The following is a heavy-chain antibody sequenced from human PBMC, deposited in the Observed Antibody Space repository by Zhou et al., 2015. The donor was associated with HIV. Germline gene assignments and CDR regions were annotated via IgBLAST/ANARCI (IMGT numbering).Heavy chain of an antibody. CDR2: ISDSGGSA. Sequence: EMKLLESGGRLGTGGGGSLRLSCAASGLTFSKYAMSWVRQAPGKGLEWVSGISDSGGSAFYADSVRGRFTISRDNSKNTLYLQMNSLRVEDTAVYYCANKNYYDSSGYLMWGQGTMVTVSP. J-gene: IGHJ3*01. D-gene: IGHD3-22*01. CDR1: GLTFSKYA. V-gene: IGHV3-23*01. CDR3: ANKNYYDSSGYLM.